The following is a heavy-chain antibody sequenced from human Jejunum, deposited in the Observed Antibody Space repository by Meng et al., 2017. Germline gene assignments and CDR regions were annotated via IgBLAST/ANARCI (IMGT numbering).Heavy chain of an antibody. CDR1: GFVFSDYE. Sequence: GGSLRLSCAASGFVFSDYEFNWVRQAPGKGLEWISYITSRGDSALYAESVKGRFTISRDSAKNSLYLKMNSLGAEDTAVYFCATDLYGVKDFDDWGQGTLVTVSS. CDR3: ATDLYGVKDFDD. CDR2: ITSRGDSA. D-gene: IGHD5/OR15-5a*01. V-gene: IGHV3-48*03. J-gene: IGHJ4*02.